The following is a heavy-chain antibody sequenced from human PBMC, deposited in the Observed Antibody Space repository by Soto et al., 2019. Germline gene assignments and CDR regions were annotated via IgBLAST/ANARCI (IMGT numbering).Heavy chain of an antibody. D-gene: IGHD3-22*01. CDR3: ARVGGRYYHDSSGYYY. J-gene: IGHJ4*02. V-gene: IGHV3-30-3*01. Sequence: LRLSCAASGFTFSSYGMHWVRQAPGKGLEWVAVISYDGSNKYYSDSVKGRFTISRDNSKNTLHLQMNSLRAEDTAVYYCARVGGRYYHDSSGYYYWGQGTLVTVSS. CDR1: GFTFSSYG. CDR2: ISYDGSNK.